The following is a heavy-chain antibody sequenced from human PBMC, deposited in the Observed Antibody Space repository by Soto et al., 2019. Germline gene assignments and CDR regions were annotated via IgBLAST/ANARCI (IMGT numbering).Heavy chain of an antibody. CDR2: IYYSGST. CDR3: ARGSGPTPHFDY. J-gene: IGHJ4*02. CDR1: GGSISSGGYY. Sequence: PSETLSLTCTVSGGSISSGGYYWSWIRQHPGKGLEWIGYIYYSGSTYYNPSLKSRVTISVDTSKNQFSLKLSSVTAADTAVYYCARGSGPTPHFDYWGQGTLVTVSS. D-gene: IGHD2-15*01. V-gene: IGHV4-31*03.